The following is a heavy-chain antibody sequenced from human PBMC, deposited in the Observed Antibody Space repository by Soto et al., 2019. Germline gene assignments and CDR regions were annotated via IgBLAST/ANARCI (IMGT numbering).Heavy chain of an antibody. V-gene: IGHV1-69*01. Sequence: QVQLVQSGAEVKKPGSSVKVSCKASGGTFSSYAISWVRQAPGQGLEWMGGIIPIFGTANYAQKFQGRVTITADESTSTAYMELSSLRSEDTAVYYCATPLGVPAPYYSYYYGMDVWGQGTTVTVSS. CDR2: IIPIFGTA. CDR3: ATPLGVPAPYYSYYYGMDV. CDR1: GGTFSSYA. J-gene: IGHJ6*02. D-gene: IGHD2-2*01.